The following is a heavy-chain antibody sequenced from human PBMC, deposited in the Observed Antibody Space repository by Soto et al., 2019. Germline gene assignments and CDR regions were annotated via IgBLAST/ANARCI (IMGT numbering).Heavy chain of an antibody. CDR1: GGTFSSYD. CDR3: ARAIVVVGGGAYNWFDP. J-gene: IGHJ5*02. V-gene: IGHV1-69*01. CDR2: IISLFAIT. D-gene: IGHD2-21*01. Sequence: QVQLVQSGAEVKKPGSSVKVSCKASGGTFSSYDISWVRQAPGQGLEWMGGIISLFAITNYAQKFQGRVTVTADESTNKVYMELSSLGSEDTAVYYCARAIVVVGGGAYNWFDPWGQGTLVTVSS.